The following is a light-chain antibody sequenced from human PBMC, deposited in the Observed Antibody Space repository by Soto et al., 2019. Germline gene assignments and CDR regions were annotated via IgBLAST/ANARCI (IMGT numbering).Light chain of an antibody. Sequence: QSALTQPASVSRSPGQSITISCTGTSSDVGGYNYVSWYQQHPGKAPKLMIYDVSNRPSGVSNRFSGSKSGNTASLTISGLQAEDEADYYCSSYTSSSGVFGTGTKLTVL. V-gene: IGLV2-14*01. CDR1: SSDVGGYNY. CDR3: SSYTSSSGV. CDR2: DVS. J-gene: IGLJ1*01.